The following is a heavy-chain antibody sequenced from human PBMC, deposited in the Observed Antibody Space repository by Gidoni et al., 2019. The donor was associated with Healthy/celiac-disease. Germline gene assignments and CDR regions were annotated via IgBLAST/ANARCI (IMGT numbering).Heavy chain of an antibody. CDR1: GGSISSSSYY. D-gene: IGHD6-13*01. V-gene: IGHV4-39*01. CDR3: ARGGIAAAGFYFDY. J-gene: IGHJ4*02. Sequence: QLQLQESGPGLVKPSETLYLPCTVSGGSISSSSYYWGWIRQPPGKGLEWIGSIYYSGSTYYNPSLKSRVTISVATSKNQFSLKLSSVTAADTAVYYCARGGIAAAGFYFDYWGQGTLVTVSS. CDR2: IYYSGST.